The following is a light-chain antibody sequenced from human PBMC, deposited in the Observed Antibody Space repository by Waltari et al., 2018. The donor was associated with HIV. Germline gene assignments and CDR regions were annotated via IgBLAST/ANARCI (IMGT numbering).Light chain of an antibody. CDR2: RSA. V-gene: IGLV10-54*01. Sequence: QAGLTQPPSVSKGLKETATPTCTGNNDNVGNQGAAWLQQHQGQPPRLLAHRSAKRPADISQRSSASRSGNTSSLTITGLQPEDEADYHCSAWDSRLNAWIFGGGTKLTVL. CDR3: SAWDSRLNAWI. CDR1: NDNVGNQG. J-gene: IGLJ2*01.